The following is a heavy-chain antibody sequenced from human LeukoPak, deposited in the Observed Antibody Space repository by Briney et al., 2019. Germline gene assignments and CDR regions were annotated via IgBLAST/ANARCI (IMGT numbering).Heavy chain of an antibody. D-gene: IGHD3-16*01. J-gene: IGHJ4*02. Sequence: GGSLRLSCAASGFTFSSYSMTWVRQAPGKGLEWVSSISSSSSYIYYADSVKGRFTISRDNAKNSLYLQMNSLRAEDTAVYYCARGVEMGDFDYWGQGTLVTVSS. CDR1: GFTFSSYS. CDR2: ISSSSSYI. CDR3: ARGVEMGDFDY. V-gene: IGHV3-21*01.